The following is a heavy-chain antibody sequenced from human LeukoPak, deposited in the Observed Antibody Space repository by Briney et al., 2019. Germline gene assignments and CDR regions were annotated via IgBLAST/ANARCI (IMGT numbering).Heavy chain of an antibody. CDR2: ISSSSSYI. CDR3: ARDNGYYDSSGYYADAFDI. V-gene: IGHV3-21*01. D-gene: IGHD3-22*01. Sequence: PGGSLRLSCAASGFTFSSYSMNWVRQAPGKGLEWVSSISSSSSYIYYADSVKGRFTISSDNAKNSLYLQMNSLRAEDTAVYYCARDNGYYDSSGYYADAFDIWGQGTMVTVSS. CDR1: GFTFSSYS. J-gene: IGHJ3*02.